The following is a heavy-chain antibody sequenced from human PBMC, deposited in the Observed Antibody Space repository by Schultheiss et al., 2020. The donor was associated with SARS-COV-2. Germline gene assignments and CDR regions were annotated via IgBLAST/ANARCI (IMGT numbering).Heavy chain of an antibody. CDR1: GGSISSSSYY. J-gene: IGHJ4*02. CDR2: IYYSGST. V-gene: IGHV4-61*05. Sequence: SETLSLTCTVSGGSISSSSYYWGWIRQPPGKGLEWIGYIYYSGSTNYNPSLKSRVTISVDTSKNQFSLKLSSVTAADTAVYYCARTTVVTTFDYWGQGTLVTVSS. CDR3: ARTTVVTTFDY. D-gene: IGHD4-23*01.